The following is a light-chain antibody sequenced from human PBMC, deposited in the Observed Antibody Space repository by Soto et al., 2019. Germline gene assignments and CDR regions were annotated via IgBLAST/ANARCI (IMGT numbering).Light chain of an antibody. CDR1: QDISSY. V-gene: IGKV1-9*01. CDR2: AAS. CDR3: QQLNSYPLT. Sequence: DLQLVQSPSVLSASVVDRLTITCRASQDISSYLTWYQQTQGKAPKXXSYAASTLQSGVPSRFSGSGSGTEFTLTISSLQPEDFETYYCQQLNSYPLTFGQGTRLEIK. J-gene: IGKJ5*01.